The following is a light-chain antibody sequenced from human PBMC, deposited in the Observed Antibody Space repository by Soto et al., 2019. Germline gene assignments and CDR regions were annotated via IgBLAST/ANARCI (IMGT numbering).Light chain of an antibody. Sequence: QSVLTQPPSASGTPGQRVTISCSGGSSNIGNNYVYWYRQFPGTAPKLLIFSNNQRPSGVPDRFSGSKSGTSTSLAISGLRSEDEADYYCSAWDDSLSGWVFGGGTKLTVL. J-gene: IGLJ3*02. CDR2: SNN. CDR1: SSNIGNNY. V-gene: IGLV1-47*01. CDR3: SAWDDSLSGWV.